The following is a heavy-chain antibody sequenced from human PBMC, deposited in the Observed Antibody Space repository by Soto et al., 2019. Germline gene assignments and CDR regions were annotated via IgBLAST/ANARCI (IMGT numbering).Heavy chain of an antibody. CDR2: ISSSSSYI. Sequence: GSLRLSCAASGFTCSSYSMNWVRQAPGKGLEWVSSISSSSSYIYYADSVKGRFTISRDNAKNSLYLQMNSLRAEDTAVYYCARDRRVHDFWSGYVGNWFDPWGQGTLVTVSS. V-gene: IGHV3-21*01. D-gene: IGHD3-3*01. CDR3: ARDRRVHDFWSGYVGNWFDP. J-gene: IGHJ5*02. CDR1: GFTCSSYS.